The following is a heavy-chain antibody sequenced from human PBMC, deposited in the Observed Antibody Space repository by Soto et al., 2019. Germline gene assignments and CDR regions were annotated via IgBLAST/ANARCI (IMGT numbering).Heavy chain of an antibody. V-gene: IGHV1-46*01. J-gene: IGHJ5*02. D-gene: IGHD2-2*03. CDR2: INPSDGST. CDR1: GYTFTNYK. Sequence: ASVKVSCKASGYTFTNYKIHWVRQAPGEGLELMGLINPSDGSTVYAQQFYGRLIMTCDTSATTVQMELTSLTSEDTAIYYCARATSDNGGYLRLDPSGQGTPVTVSS. CDR3: ARATSDNGGYLRLDP.